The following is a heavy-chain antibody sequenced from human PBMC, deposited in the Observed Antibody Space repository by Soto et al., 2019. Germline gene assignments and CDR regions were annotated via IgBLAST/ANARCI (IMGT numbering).Heavy chain of an antibody. D-gene: IGHD1-26*01. CDR3: ARGRMPSGSYYSR. V-gene: IGHV4-34*01. CDR2: INHSGST. CDR1: GGSFSGYY. J-gene: IGHJ4*02. Sequence: QVQLQQWGAGLLKPSETLSLSCAVYGGSFSGYYWSWIRQPPGKGLEWIGEINHSGSTNYNPSLKSRVTITVDTSKNQFSLKVSSVTAADTAVYYCARGRMPSGSYYSRWGQGTLVTVSS.